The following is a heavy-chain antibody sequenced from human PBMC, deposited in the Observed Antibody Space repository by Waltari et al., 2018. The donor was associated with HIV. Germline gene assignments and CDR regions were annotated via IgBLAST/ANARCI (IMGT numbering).Heavy chain of an antibody. D-gene: IGHD1-26*01. CDR3: ARVIRALSGTYSSYYFDF. Sequence: QVHLQESGPGLVTPSATLSLTCPVSGHTFNSPYYWGWLRQAPGKGLQWIASTSQPGSAIYHASLKSRVSVSFDTSNDQLSLKLRSVTAADTALYFCARVIRALSGTYSSYYFDFWGQGIMVTVSS. CDR2: TSQPGSA. J-gene: IGHJ4*02. V-gene: IGHV4-38-2*02. CDR1: GHTFNSPYY.